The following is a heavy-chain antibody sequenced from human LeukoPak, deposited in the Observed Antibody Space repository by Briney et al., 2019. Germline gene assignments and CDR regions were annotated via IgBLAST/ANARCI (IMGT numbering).Heavy chain of an antibody. J-gene: IGHJ5*02. CDR3: ARVSPIQQLFFWFDP. CDR2: INPNSGGT. D-gene: IGHD5-18*01. V-gene: IGHV1-2*02. Sequence: ASVKVSCKASGYIFSDYCMHWVRQAPGQGLEWLGWINPNSGGTNYAQHFQGRATLTWDTSINTAYMELSSLTSDDTAVYYCARVSPIQQLFFWFDPWGQGTLVTVSS. CDR1: GYIFSDYC.